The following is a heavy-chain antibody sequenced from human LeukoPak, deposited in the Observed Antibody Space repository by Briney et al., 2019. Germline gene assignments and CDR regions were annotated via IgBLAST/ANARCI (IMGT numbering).Heavy chain of an antibody. Sequence: SETLSLTCTVSGYSISSGYYWGWIRQPPGKGLEWIGSIYHSGSTYYNPSLKSRVTISVDTSKNQFSLKLSSVTAADTAVYYCARDIGSGGTHWGQGTLVTVSS. D-gene: IGHD2-15*01. J-gene: IGHJ4*02. V-gene: IGHV4-38-2*02. CDR3: ARDIGSGGTH. CDR2: IYHSGST. CDR1: GYSISSGYY.